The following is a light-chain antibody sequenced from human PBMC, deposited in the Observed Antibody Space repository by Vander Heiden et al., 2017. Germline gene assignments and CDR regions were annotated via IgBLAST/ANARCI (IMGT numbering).Light chain of an antibody. CDR3: QQSDSTVYT. CDR2: AAS. J-gene: IGKJ2*01. V-gene: IGKV1-39*01. CDR1: QSISSY. Sequence: DIQMTQSPSSLSASVGDRVTITCRASQSISSYLNWYQQKPGKAPKLLIYAASSLQSRVPSRFSGSGSGTDFTLTISRLQPEDFATYYCQQSDSTVYTFGQGTKLEIK.